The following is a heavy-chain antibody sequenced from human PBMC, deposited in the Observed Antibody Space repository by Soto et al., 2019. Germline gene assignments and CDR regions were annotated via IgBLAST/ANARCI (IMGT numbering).Heavy chain of an antibody. Sequence: QVQLQQWGAGLLKSSETLSLTCAVYGGSFSGYYWSWIRQPPGKGLEWIGEINHSGSTNYNPSLKTRVTISVDTSQHQFSLRLSSVTAAATAVYYCATGPVLVSSGGSCYSAGGPYNSWGKGTLVTVSS. V-gene: IGHV4-34*01. CDR2: INHSGST. J-gene: IGHJ4*02. CDR1: GGSFSGYY. D-gene: IGHD2-15*01. CDR3: ATGPVLVSSGGSCYSAGGPYNS.